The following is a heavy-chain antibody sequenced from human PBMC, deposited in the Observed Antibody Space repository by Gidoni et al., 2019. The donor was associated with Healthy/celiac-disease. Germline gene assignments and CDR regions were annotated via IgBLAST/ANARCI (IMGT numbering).Heavy chain of an antibody. V-gene: IGHV3-11*01. CDR1: GFTFSDYS. Sequence: QVQLVEPGGGLVKPGGSPRLSCAASGFTFSDYSMSWVRQAPGKGLEWVSDISSSGSTIYYADSVKGRFTISRDNAKNSLYLQMNSLRAEDTAVYYCEVCTSGYALGDYYYYGMDVWGQGTTVTVSS. CDR2: ISSSGSTI. D-gene: IGHD2-2*01. CDR3: EVCTSGYALGDYYYYGMDV. J-gene: IGHJ6*02.